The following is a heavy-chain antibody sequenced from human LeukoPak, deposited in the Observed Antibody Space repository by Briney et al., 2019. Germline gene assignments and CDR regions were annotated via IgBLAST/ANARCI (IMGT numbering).Heavy chain of an antibody. V-gene: IGHV4-31*03. J-gene: IGHJ4*02. Sequence: SETLSLTCSVSGGSISSGGYSWSWTRQLPGKGLEWIGYIYYSGTTHYNPSLKSRVTISVDASKNQFSLRLSSVTAADTAVYYCARVLGYGSGSYYPDYWGQGTLVTVSS. D-gene: IGHD3-10*01. CDR1: GGSISSGGYS. CDR2: IYYSGTT. CDR3: ARVLGYGSGSYYPDY.